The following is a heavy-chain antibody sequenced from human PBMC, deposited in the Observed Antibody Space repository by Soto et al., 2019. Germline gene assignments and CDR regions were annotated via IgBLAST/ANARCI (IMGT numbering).Heavy chain of an antibody. CDR3: ARDQQFRNWFDS. CDR2: INAGNGNT. CDR1: GYTFSRYA. V-gene: IGHV1-3*01. Sequence: ASVKVSCKASGYTFSRYAIHWVRQAPGQRLEWMGWINAGNGNTKYSQKFEGRVTLTTDTSANTVYMESSSLRFEDTALYYCARDQQFRNWFDSWGQGTLVTVSS. D-gene: IGHD6-13*01. J-gene: IGHJ5*01.